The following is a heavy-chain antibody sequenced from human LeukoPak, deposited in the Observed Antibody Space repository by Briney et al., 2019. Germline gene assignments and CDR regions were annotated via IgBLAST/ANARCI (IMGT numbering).Heavy chain of an antibody. D-gene: IGHD5-18*01. CDR2: IYYSGST. CDR1: GGSISSYY. CDR3: ARQGYSYGYADYGMDV. J-gene: IGHJ6*02. Sequence: PSETLSLTCTVSGGSISSYYWSWIRQPPGRGLEWIGYIYYSGSTNYNPSLKSRVTISVDTSKNQFSLKLSSVTAADTAVYYCARQGYSYGYADYGMDVWGQGTTVTVSS. V-gene: IGHV4-59*08.